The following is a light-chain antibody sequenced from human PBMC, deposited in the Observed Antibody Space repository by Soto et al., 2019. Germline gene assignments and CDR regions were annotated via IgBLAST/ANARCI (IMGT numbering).Light chain of an antibody. J-gene: IGKJ1*01. CDR2: LGS. CDR1: QSLLYSNGYNY. Sequence: DIVMTQSPLSLPVTPGEPASISCRSSQSLLYSNGYNYLDWYLQKPGQSPQLLIYLGSNRASGVPDRFSGSGSGTDFTLKISRVEGEDVGVYYCMQALQTWTFGQGTKVEIK. CDR3: MQALQTWT. V-gene: IGKV2-28*01.